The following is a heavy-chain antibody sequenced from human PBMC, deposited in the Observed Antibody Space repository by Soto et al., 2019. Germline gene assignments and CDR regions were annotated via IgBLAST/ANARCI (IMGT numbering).Heavy chain of an antibody. CDR3: ARGHTVTTY. Sequence: GGSLRLSCAASGFTFSSYGMHWVRQAPGKGLEWVAVISYDGGNKYYADSVKGRFTISRDNAKNSLYLQLDSLRAEDTAVFYCARGHTVTTYWGQGTLVTVSS. CDR2: ISYDGGNK. V-gene: IGHV3-30*03. CDR1: GFTFSSYG. J-gene: IGHJ4*02. D-gene: IGHD1-1*01.